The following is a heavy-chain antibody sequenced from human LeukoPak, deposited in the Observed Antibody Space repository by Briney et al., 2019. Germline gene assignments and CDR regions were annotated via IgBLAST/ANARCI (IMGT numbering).Heavy chain of an antibody. D-gene: IGHD5-24*01. V-gene: IGHV3-30*04. CDR2: ISYDGSNK. J-gene: IGHJ4*02. CDR3: ARATGYVRPHPTYGYNVPWFGY. CDR1: GFTFSSYA. Sequence: GGSLRLSCAASGFTFSSYAMHWVRQAPGKGLEWVAVISYDGSNKYYADSVKGRFTISRDNSKNTLYLQMNSLRAEDTAVYYCARATGYVRPHPTYGYNVPWFGYWGQGTLVTVSS.